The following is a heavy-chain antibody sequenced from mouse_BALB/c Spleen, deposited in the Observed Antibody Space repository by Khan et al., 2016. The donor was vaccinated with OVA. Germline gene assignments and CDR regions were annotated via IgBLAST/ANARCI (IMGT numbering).Heavy chain of an antibody. J-gene: IGHJ3*01. CDR3: TRSGYGNFAY. D-gene: IGHD2-1*01. Sequence: QVQLKQSGAELVKPGASVKLSCKASGYIFTSYYMYWVKQRPGQGLEWIGEINPNNGDSNFNEKFKSKATLTVDKSSSTAYMQLSSLTSEDSAVYYCTRSGYGNFAYWGKGTLVTVSA. CDR1: GYIFTSYY. V-gene: IGHV1S81*02. CDR2: INPNNGDS.